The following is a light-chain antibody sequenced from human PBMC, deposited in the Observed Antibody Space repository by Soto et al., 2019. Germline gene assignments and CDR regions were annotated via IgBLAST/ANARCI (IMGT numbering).Light chain of an antibody. J-gene: IGKJ1*01. CDR1: QSISSSY. Sequence: EIVLTQSPGTLSFSPGERATLSCRASQSISSSYLAWYQQKPGQAPRLLIYGASSGATGIPDRFSGSGSGTDFTLTINRLEPEDFAVYYCQQYDSSPRTFGQGTKVDI. V-gene: IGKV3-20*01. CDR3: QQYDSSPRT. CDR2: GAS.